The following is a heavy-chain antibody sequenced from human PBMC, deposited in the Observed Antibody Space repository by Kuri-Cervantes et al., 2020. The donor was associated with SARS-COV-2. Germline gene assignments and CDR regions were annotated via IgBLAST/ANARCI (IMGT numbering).Heavy chain of an antibody. J-gene: IGHJ3*01. D-gene: IGHD6-13*01. Sequence: GESLKISCAASGFTFSSYSMNWVRQAPGKGLEWVSSISSSSSYIYYADSVKGRFTISRDNANNTMYLQLNSLRAEDTAVYYCARDRAAAATYAFDVSGQGTMVTVSS. CDR3: ARDRAAAATYAFDV. V-gene: IGHV3-21*01. CDR2: ISSSSSYI. CDR1: GFTFSSYS.